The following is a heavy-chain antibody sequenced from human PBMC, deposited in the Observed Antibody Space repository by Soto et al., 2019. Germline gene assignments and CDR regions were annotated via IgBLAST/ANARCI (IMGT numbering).Heavy chain of an antibody. V-gene: IGHV3-23*01. CDR3: AKPLTGTTPFDY. Sequence: EVQLLESGGGLVQPGGSLRLSCEASGFTFSSYAMSWVRQAPGKGLERVSGINAGGDNTYYADSVKGRFTISRDNSKNTLYLQMNSLRAEDTAVYYCAKPLTGTTPFDYWGQGTLVTVSS. J-gene: IGHJ4*02. D-gene: IGHD1-20*01. CDR1: GFTFSSYA. CDR2: INAGGDNT.